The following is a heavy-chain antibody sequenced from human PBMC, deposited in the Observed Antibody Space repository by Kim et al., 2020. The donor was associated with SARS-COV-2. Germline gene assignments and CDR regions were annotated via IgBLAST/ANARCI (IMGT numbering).Heavy chain of an antibody. J-gene: IGHJ4*02. D-gene: IGHD3-16*01. Sequence: NYEQKFQGRVTIIADRSARTVHMEMSSLESEDTAVYYCAAGPPGPYYFDYWGQGTLVTVSS. CDR3: AAGPPGPYYFDY. V-gene: IGHV1-69*02.